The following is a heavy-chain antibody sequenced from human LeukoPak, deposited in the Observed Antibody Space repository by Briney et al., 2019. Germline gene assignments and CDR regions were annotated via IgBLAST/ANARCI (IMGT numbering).Heavy chain of an antibody. Sequence: PSETLSLTCTVSGGSISSYYWSWIRQPAGKGLEWIGRIYTSGSTNYNPSLKSRVTMSVDTSKNQFSPKLSSVTAADTAVYYCARDLYYYGSGSSYFDYWGQGTLVTVSS. D-gene: IGHD3-10*01. CDR3: ARDLYYYGSGSSYFDY. J-gene: IGHJ4*02. CDR2: IYTSGST. V-gene: IGHV4-4*07. CDR1: GGSISSYY.